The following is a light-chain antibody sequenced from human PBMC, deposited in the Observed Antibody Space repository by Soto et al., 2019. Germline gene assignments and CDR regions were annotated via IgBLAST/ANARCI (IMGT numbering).Light chain of an antibody. CDR2: GAS. V-gene: IGKV3-15*01. J-gene: IGKJ4*01. Sequence: EIVMTQSPATLSVSPRERATLSCRASQSISSNLAWYQQKPGQAPRLLIYGASTRATGIPVRFSGSGSGTEFTLTITSLQSEDFAVYYCQEYNNWHPITFGGGTKVDIK. CDR3: QEYNNWHPIT. CDR1: QSISSN.